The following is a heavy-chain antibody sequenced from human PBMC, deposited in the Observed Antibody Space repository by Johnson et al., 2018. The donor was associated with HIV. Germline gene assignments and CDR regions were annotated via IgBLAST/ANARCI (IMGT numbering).Heavy chain of an antibody. CDR2: ISYDGSDK. D-gene: IGHD1-1*01. Sequence: QVQLVESGGGVVRPGGSLRLSCAASGFTFSTYAMHWVRQAPGKGLEWVAVISYDGSDKYYADSVKGRFTISRDSSMNTLYLQMNSLRAEDTSGYYCARDTGERQPAYLYAFDIWGQGTMVTVSS. CDR1: GFTFSTYA. J-gene: IGHJ3*02. CDR3: ARDTGERQPAYLYAFDI. V-gene: IGHV3-30*04.